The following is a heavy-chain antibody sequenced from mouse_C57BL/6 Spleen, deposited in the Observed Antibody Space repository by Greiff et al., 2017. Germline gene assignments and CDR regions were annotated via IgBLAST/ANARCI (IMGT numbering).Heavy chain of an antibody. CDR1: GYAFSSSW. D-gene: IGHD2-1*01. V-gene: IGHV1-82*01. CDR2: IYPGDGDT. CDR3: ARGGGNYEGGAMDY. J-gene: IGHJ4*01. Sequence: QVQLQQSGPELVKPGASVKISCKASGYAFSSSWMNWVKQRPGKGLEWIGRIYPGDGDTNYNGKFKGKATLTADKSSSTAYMQLSSLTSEDSAVYCCARGGGNYEGGAMDYWGQGTSVTVSS.